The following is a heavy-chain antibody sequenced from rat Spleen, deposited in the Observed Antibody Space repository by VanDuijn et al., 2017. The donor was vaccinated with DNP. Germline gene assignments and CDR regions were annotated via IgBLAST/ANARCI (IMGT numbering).Heavy chain of an antibody. CDR3: SRHVLPLRVWDY. CDR2: INTSGGRT. J-gene: IGHJ2*01. V-gene: IGHV5-25*01. D-gene: IGHD1-4*01. CDR1: GFTFTSYD. Sequence: EVQLVESGGALVQPGRSLKLSCAASGFTFTSYDMAWVRQAPTKGLEWVASINTSGGRTYYRDSVKGRFTVSRDNAKSTLYLQMNSLKSEDMATYYCSRHVLPLRVWDYWGQGVTVTVSS.